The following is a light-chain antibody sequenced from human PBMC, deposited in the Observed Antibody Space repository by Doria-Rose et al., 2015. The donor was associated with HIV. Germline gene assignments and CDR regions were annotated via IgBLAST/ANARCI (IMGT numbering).Light chain of an antibody. CDR2: GAS. CDR3: HQYASSRT. CDR1: QSVSANY. J-gene: IGKJ1*01. Sequence: EIVLTQSPGTLSLSPGERATLSCRASQSVSANYLAWYQQRPGQSPRLLIYGASSRATDTPDRFSGSGSGTDFTHTISRLEPEDFAVYYCHQYASSRTFGQGTKVEIK. V-gene: IGKV3-20*01.